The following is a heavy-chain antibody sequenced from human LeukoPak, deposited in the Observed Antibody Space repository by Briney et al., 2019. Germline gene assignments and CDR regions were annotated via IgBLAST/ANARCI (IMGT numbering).Heavy chain of an antibody. V-gene: IGHV4-39*07. CDR3: ARLYGNYQNYFDY. CDR1: GGSISTITDY. J-gene: IGHJ4*02. Sequence: SETLSLTCTVSGGSISTITDYWGWIRQPPGKGLEWVLHMYYRGNTCYNPSLKSRVTISVDTSKNPFSLKLRYVTAADTAVYYCARLYGNYQNYFDYWGQGTLVTVSS. CDR2: MYYRGNT. D-gene: IGHD1-7*01.